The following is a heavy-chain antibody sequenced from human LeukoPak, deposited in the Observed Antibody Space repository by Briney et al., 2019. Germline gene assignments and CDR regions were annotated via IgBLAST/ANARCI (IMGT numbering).Heavy chain of an antibody. V-gene: IGHV4-34*01. Sequence: PSETLSLTCAVYGESFSGYYWSWIRQPPGKGLEWIGEINQSGSTKYNPSLKSRVTISVDTSKKQFCLKVNSVTAADTAVYYCARVGTSDYYMDVWGKGTTVTVSS. CDR3: ARVGTSDYYMDV. J-gene: IGHJ6*03. CDR2: INQSGST. CDR1: GESFSGYY.